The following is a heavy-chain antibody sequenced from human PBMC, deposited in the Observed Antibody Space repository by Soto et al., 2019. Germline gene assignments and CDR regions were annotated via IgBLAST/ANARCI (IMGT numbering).Heavy chain of an antibody. CDR3: ARDRNAAGSDY. CDR2: ISSGSTNT. V-gene: IGHV3-21*04. CDR1: GFTFRSYA. D-gene: IGHD1-1*01. Sequence: AGGSLRLSSTVSGFTFRSYALSWVRQPPGKGLEWVSSISSGSTNTYYADSVKGRFTVSKDNAKNSVYLQMDSLRAEDTAVYYCARDRNAAGSDYWGQGTLVTVSS. J-gene: IGHJ4*02.